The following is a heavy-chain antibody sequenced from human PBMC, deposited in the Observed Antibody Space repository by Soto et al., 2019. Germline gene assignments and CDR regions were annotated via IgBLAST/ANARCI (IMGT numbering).Heavy chain of an antibody. CDR2: VNHSGST. V-gene: IGHV4-34*01. CDR3: ARGISMIVGEKRDAPHKYYFDS. J-gene: IGHJ4*02. Sequence: KTSETLSLTCAVYGGSFSGHYWSWIRQPPGKGLEWIGEVNHSGSTNSNPSLWSRLTVSVDTAKNQFSMKLSSLTAADTAVYYCARGISMIVGEKRDAPHKYYFDSWGRGTLVTVS. CDR1: GGSFSGHY. D-gene: IGHD3-22*01.